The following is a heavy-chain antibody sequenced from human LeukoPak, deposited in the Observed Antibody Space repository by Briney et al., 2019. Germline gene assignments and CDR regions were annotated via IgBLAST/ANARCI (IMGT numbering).Heavy chain of an antibody. CDR2: INSDGSST. Sequence: PGGSLRLSCAASGFTFSSYWMHWVRQAPGKGLVWVSRINSDGSSTSYADSVKGRFTISRDNAKNSLYLQMNSLRAEDTAVYYCARGPGSYYLYGFDYWGQGTLVTVSS. V-gene: IGHV3-74*01. D-gene: IGHD1-26*01. CDR1: GFTFSSYW. J-gene: IGHJ4*02. CDR3: ARGPGSYYLYGFDY.